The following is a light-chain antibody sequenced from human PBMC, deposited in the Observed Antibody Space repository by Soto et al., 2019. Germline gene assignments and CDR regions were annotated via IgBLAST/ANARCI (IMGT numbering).Light chain of an antibody. Sequence: EIVMTQSPATLSVSPGERATLSCRASQSVSSNLAWYQQKPGQAPRLLIYGASTRATGIPARFSGSGSGTEFTLTISSLQSEDFAVYYCQQYNNWHLLFGPGTKVDIK. CDR2: GAS. V-gene: IGKV3-15*01. CDR1: QSVSSN. J-gene: IGKJ3*01. CDR3: QQYNNWHLL.